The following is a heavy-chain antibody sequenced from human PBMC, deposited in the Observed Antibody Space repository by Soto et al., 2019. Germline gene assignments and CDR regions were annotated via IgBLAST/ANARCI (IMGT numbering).Heavy chain of an antibody. CDR1: GFTFDDYA. V-gene: IGHV3-9*01. Sequence: EVQLVESGGGLVQPGRSLRLSCAASGFTFDDYAMHWVRQAPGKGLEWVSGISWNGGSIGYADSVKGGFTISRDNAKNSLYLQMNSLRAEDTALYYCAKDRGLVLSFYFDYWGQGTLVTVSS. CDR2: ISWNGGSI. D-gene: IGHD6-19*01. J-gene: IGHJ4*02. CDR3: AKDRGLVLSFYFDY.